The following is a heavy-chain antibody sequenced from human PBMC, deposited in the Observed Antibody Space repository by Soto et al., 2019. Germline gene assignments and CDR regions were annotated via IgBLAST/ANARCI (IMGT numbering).Heavy chain of an antibody. CDR3: ARDHPHSYGVYYFDY. CDR2: IYSSGST. V-gene: IGHV4-61*08. CDR1: GGSISSGGYS. Sequence: PSETLSLTCAVSGGSISSGGYSWSWIRQPPGKGLEWIGYIYSSGSTHYNPSLQSRVTISADTSKNQVSLKVNSVTAADTAVYYCARDHPHSYGVYYFDYWGQGTPVTVFS. J-gene: IGHJ4*02. D-gene: IGHD5-18*01.